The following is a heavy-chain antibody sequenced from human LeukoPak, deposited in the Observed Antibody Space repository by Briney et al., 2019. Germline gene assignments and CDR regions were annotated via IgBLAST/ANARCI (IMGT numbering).Heavy chain of an antibody. D-gene: IGHD5-18*01. CDR3: AKDRVSWDTTMAFDY. CDR2: IIPIFGSA. Sequence: SVKVSCKASGGIFSSYAINWVRQAPGQGLEWMGRIIPIFGSANYAQKFQGRVTITADKSTRTAYMELSSLRSEDTALYYCAKDRVSWDTTMAFDYWGQGTLVTVSS. J-gene: IGHJ4*02. V-gene: IGHV1-69*06. CDR1: GGIFSSYA.